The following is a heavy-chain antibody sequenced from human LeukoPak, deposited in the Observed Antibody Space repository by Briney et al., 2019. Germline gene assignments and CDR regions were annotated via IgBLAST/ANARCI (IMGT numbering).Heavy chain of an antibody. CDR2: IYYSGST. D-gene: IGHD2-2*01. CDR1: GGSISSGGYY. V-gene: IGHV4-31*03. J-gene: IGHJ3*02. Sequence: PSQTLSLTCTVSGGSISSGGYYWSWIRQHPGKGLEWIGYIYYSGSTYYNPSLKSRVTISVDTSKNQFSLKLSSVTAADTAVYYCARPSISHDDDAFDIWGQGTMVTVSS. CDR3: ARPSISHDDDAFDI.